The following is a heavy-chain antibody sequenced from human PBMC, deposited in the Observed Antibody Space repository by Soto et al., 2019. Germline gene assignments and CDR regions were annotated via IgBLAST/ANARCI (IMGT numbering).Heavy chain of an antibody. V-gene: IGHV3-30*18. D-gene: IGHD6-13*01. CDR2: ISYDGSNK. CDR3: AKDQTAAGTIDY. Sequence: GGSLRLSCAASGFTFSSYGMHWVRQAPGKGLEWVAVISYDGSNKYYADSVKGRFTISRDNSKNTLYLQMNSLRAEDTAVYYCAKDQTAAGTIDYWGQGTPVTVSS. J-gene: IGHJ4*02. CDR1: GFTFSSYG.